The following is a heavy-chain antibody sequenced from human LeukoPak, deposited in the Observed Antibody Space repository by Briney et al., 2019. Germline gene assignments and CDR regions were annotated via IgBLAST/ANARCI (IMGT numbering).Heavy chain of an antibody. CDR3: ARDPQYSCYGSRCFYNWFVP. CDR2: ISAYNGNT. J-gene: IGHJ5*02. V-gene: IGHV1-18*01. CDR1: GYTFTSYG. Sequence: ASVKVSCKASGYTFTSYGISWVRQAPGQGLEWMGWISAYNGNTNYAQKFQGRVTMTTDTSTSTAYMELRSLRSDDTAVYYCARDPQYSCYGSRCFYNWFVPWGQGTLVTVSS. D-gene: IGHD2-2*01.